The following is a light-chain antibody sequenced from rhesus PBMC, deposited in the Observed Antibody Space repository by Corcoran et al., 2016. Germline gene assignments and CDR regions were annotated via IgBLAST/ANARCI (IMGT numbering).Light chain of an antibody. CDR2: DAS. CDR3: LQHNSYPWT. J-gene: IGKJ1*01. CDR1: QGISSY. Sequence: DIQMTQSPSSLSASVGDTVTITCRASQGISSYLNWFQQKPGKTPKLLLYDASSLESGVPSRFSGSGSRTDVTLTISSLQPEDFAAYYCLQHNSYPWTFGQGTKVEIK. V-gene: IGKV1-28*03.